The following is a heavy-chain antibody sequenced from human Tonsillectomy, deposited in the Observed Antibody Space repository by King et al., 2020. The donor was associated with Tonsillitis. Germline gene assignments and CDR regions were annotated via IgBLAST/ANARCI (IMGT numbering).Heavy chain of an antibody. CDR1: GFTFSSYA. D-gene: IGHD5-18*01. CDR2: ISGSGGST. V-gene: IGHV3-23*04. J-gene: IGHJ2*01. Sequence: VQLVESGGGLVQPGGSLRLSCAASGFTFSSYAMSWVRQAPGKGLEWVSGISGSGGSTYYVDSVKGRFTISRDNSKNTLYLQMKSLRAEDTAIYYCAKALQRTRDWYFDLWGRGTLVTVSS. CDR3: AKALQRTRDWYFDL.